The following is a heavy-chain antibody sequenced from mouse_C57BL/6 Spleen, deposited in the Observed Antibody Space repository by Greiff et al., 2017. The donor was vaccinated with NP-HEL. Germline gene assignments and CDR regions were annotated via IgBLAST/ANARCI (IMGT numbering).Heavy chain of an antibody. J-gene: IGHJ1*03. V-gene: IGHV1-53*01. CDR2: INPSNGGT. CDR3: ARSGSNYWYFDV. CDR1: GYTFTSYW. D-gene: IGHD2-5*01. Sequence: QVQLQQPGTELVKPGASVKLSCKASGYTFTSYWMHWVKQRPGQGLEWIGNINPSNGGTNYNETFKSKATLTVDKSSSTAYMQLSSLTSEDSAVYYCARSGSNYWYFDVWGTGTTVTVSS.